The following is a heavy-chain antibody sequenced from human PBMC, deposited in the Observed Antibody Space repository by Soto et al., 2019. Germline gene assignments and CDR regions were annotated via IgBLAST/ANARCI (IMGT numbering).Heavy chain of an antibody. Sequence: SETLSLTCAVSGYSISSGYYWGWIRQPPGKGLEWIGSIYHSGSTYYNPSLKSRVTISADTSKNQFSLKLSSVTAADTAVYYCARSDGGVDYWGQGXLVTVYS. CDR3: ARSDGGVDY. D-gene: IGHD3-16*01. J-gene: IGHJ4*02. CDR2: IYHSGST. CDR1: GYSISSGYY. V-gene: IGHV4-38-2*01.